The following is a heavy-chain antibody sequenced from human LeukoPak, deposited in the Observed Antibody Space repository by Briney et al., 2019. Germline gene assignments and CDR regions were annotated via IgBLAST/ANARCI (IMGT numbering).Heavy chain of an antibody. CDR1: GFTFSDYY. CDR2: ISCITTTSIPTTI. Sequence: GGSLRLSCAASGFTFSDYYMSWIRRAPGKGREWVSYISCITTTSIPTTIYYADSVKGRFTISRDNAKNSLYLQMNSLRAEDTGVYYCARVPEGERSAYYFNYWGQGTLVTVSS. CDR3: ARVPEGERSAYYFNY. J-gene: IGHJ4*02. D-gene: IGHD3-3*01. V-gene: IGHV3-11*01.